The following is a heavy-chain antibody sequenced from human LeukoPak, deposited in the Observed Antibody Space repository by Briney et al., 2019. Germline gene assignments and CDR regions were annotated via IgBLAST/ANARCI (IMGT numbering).Heavy chain of an antibody. CDR2: ISYDGSNK. V-gene: IGHV3-30*18. J-gene: IGHJ6*02. Sequence: GRSLRLSCAASGFTFSSYGMHWVRQAPGKGLEWVAVISYDGSNKYYADSVKGRFTISRDNSKNTLYLQMNSLRAEDTAVYYCAKWISSGSYYNDLYGMDVWGQGTTVTVSS. D-gene: IGHD3-10*01. CDR3: AKWISSGSYYNDLYGMDV. CDR1: GFTFSSYG.